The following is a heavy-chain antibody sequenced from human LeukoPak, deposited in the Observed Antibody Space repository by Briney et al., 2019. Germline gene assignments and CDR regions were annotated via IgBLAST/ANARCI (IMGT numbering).Heavy chain of an antibody. V-gene: IGHV4-34*01. CDR1: GGSFSGYY. Sequence: PSETLSLTCAVYGGSFSGYYWSWIRQPPGKGLEWIGEINHSGSTNYNPSLKSRVTISVDTSKNQFSLKLSSVTAADTAVYYCARGGNGSGRPFDYWGQGTLVTASS. CDR3: ARGGNGSGRPFDY. CDR2: INHSGST. J-gene: IGHJ4*02. D-gene: IGHD3-10*01.